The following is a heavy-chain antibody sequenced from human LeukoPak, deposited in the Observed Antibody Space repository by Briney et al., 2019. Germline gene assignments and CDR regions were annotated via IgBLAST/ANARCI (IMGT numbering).Heavy chain of an antibody. CDR1: GFTFSTHA. CDR2: ISGSGST. V-gene: IGHV3-23*01. J-gene: IGHJ4*02. CDR3: AKRNFFDC. Sequence: GGSLRLSCAASGFTFSTHAMNWVRQAPGKGLEWVSTISGSGSTYYADSVKGRFTISRDNPKNTLYLQMNSLRAEDTALYYCAKRNFFDCWGQGTLVTVSS.